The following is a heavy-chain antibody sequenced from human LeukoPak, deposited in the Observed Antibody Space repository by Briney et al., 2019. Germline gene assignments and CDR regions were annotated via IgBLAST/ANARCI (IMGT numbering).Heavy chain of an antibody. J-gene: IGHJ4*02. CDR3: VRDLSHYGGNVY. V-gene: IGHV3-11*05. CDR2: ISSSSSYT. D-gene: IGHD4-23*01. CDR1: GFTFSDYY. Sequence: GGSLRLSCAASGFTFSDYYMGWIRQAPGKGLEWVSYISSSSSYTNYADSVKGRFTISRDNAKNSLYLQMNSLRAEDTAVYYCVRDLSHYGGNVYWGQGTLVTVSS.